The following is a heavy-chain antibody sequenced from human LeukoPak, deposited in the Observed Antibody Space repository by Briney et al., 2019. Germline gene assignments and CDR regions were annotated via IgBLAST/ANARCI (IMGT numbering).Heavy chain of an antibody. CDR2: ITRSSSAK. CDR1: GFPLRFFS. V-gene: IGHV3-48*01. J-gene: IGHJ4*02. CDR3: ARGPRGVDY. Sequence: GALGLSCVGSGFPLRFFSINWVRQAPGKGLEWVSYITRSSSAKFYADSVKGRFTISRDNAKNSLYLQMNSLRAEDTAVYYCARGPRGVDYWGQGTLVTVSS.